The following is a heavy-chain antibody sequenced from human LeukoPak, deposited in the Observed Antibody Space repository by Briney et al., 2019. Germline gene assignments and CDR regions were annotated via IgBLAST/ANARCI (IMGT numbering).Heavy chain of an antibody. Sequence: PSETLSLTCTVSGGSISSYYWSWIRQPPGKGLGWIGYIYYSGSTNYNPSLKCRVTISVVTSKNQFSLKLSSVTAADTAVYYCARSHSPTYYDFWSGYYDYWGQGTLVTVSS. J-gene: IGHJ4*02. CDR3: ARSHSPTYYDFWSGYYDY. CDR1: GGSISSYY. CDR2: IYYSGST. D-gene: IGHD3-3*01. V-gene: IGHV4-59*01.